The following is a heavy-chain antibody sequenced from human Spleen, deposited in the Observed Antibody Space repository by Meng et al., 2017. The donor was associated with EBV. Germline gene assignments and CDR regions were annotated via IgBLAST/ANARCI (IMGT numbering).Heavy chain of an antibody. J-gene: IGHJ4*02. CDR1: GGTFSTYS. D-gene: IGHD3-10*01. Sequence: VQLVQSGAEVKKPXSSVKVSCKASGGTFSTYSISWVRQAPGQGLEWMGGIIPLFGTANYARQFQGRLTIIADKSTSIHYMELSSLRSDDTAVYYCASESGRGYTPDYWGRGTLVTVSS. CDR3: ASESGRGYTPDY. V-gene: IGHV1-69*06. CDR2: IIPLFGTA.